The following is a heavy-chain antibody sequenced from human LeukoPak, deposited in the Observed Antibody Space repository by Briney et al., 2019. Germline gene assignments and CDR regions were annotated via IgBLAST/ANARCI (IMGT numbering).Heavy chain of an antibody. D-gene: IGHD3-10*01. Sequence: GGSLRLSCAASGFTFSTYAMSWVRQAPGKGLEWVSAISGSGGSTYYADSVKGRFTISRDNSKNTLYLQMNSLRAEDTAVYYCAKEDITMVRGVPHAFDMWGQGTMVTLSS. V-gene: IGHV3-23*01. CDR3: AKEDITMVRGVPHAFDM. J-gene: IGHJ3*02. CDR2: ISGSGGST. CDR1: GFTFSTYA.